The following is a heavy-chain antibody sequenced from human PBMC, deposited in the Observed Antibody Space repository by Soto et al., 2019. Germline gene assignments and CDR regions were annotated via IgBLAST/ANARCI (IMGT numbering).Heavy chain of an antibody. J-gene: IGHJ6*02. CDR2: ISAYNGNT. CDR3: AKSDYYDFWSGPYGMDV. D-gene: IGHD3-3*01. CDR1: GYTFTSYG. V-gene: IGHV1-18*01. Sequence: GASVKVSCKASGYTFTSYGISWVRQAPGQGFEWMGWISAYNGNTNYAQKLQGRVTMTTDTSTSTAYMELRSLRSDDTAVYYCAKSDYYDFWSGPYGMDVWGQGTTVTVSS.